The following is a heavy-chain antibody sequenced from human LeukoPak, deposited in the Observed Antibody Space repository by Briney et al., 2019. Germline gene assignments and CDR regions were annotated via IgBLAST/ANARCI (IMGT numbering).Heavy chain of an antibody. CDR3: ARLYSSSFYYFDY. CDR1: GGSISSYY. Sequence: SETLSLTCTGSGGSISSYYWSWIRQPPGKGLEWIGYIYYSGSTNYNPSLKSRVTISVDTSKNQFSLKLSSVTAADTALYYCARLYSSSFYYFDYWGQGPLVTVSS. CDR2: IYYSGST. D-gene: IGHD6-13*01. J-gene: IGHJ4*02. V-gene: IGHV4-59*08.